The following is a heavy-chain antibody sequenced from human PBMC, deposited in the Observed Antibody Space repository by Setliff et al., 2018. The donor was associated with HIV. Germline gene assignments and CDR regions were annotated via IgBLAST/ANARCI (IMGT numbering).Heavy chain of an antibody. CDR1: GGSFSDYF. Sequence: PSETLSLTCAVYGGSFSDYFWTWIRQPPGKGLEWIGDINHFGSTNYNPSLKSRVTISVDTSKNQFSLKVNSMTAADTAVYYCARGLQGWGSAGPNWFDPWGQGTLVTVSS. CDR3: ARGLQGWGSAGPNWFDP. J-gene: IGHJ5*02. CDR2: INHFGST. V-gene: IGHV4-34*01. D-gene: IGHD7-27*01.